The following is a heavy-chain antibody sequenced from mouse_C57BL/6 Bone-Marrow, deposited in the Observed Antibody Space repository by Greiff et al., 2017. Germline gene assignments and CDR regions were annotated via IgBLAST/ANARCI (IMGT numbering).Heavy chain of an antibody. CDR3: ARDYGNYGGFFDY. Sequence: VQLQQSGAELAKPGASVKLSCKASGYTFTSYWMHWVNQRPGQGLEWIGYINPCSGYTKYNQTFKDKSTLTADKSSSTAYMHLSSLTYEDSEVYCCARDYGNYGGFFDYWGQGTTLTVSS. D-gene: IGHD2-1*01. V-gene: IGHV1-7*01. J-gene: IGHJ2*01. CDR2: INPCSGYT. CDR1: GYTFTSYW.